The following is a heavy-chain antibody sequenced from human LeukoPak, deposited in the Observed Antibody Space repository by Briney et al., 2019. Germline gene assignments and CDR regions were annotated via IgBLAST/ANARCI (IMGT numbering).Heavy chain of an antibody. CDR1: GGTFSSYA. CDR2: IIPIFGTA. Sequence: SVKVSCKASGGTFSSYAISWVRQAPGQGLEWMGGIIPIFGTANHAQKFQGRVTITADESTSTAYMELSSLRSEDTAVYYCARRNSSSLTSYYFDYWGQGTLVTVSS. CDR3: ARRNSSSLTSYYFDY. J-gene: IGHJ4*02. D-gene: IGHD6-6*01. V-gene: IGHV1-69*13.